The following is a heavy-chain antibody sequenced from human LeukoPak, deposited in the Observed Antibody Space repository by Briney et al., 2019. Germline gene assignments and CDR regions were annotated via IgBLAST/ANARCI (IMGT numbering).Heavy chain of an antibody. Sequence: GASVKVSCKVSGYTLTELSMHWVRQAPGKGLEWMGGFDPEDGETTYAQKFQGRVTMTEDTSADTAYMELSSLRYEDTAVYYCATTNYYDSGSYVGEAWFDPWGQGTLVTVSS. CDR1: GYTLTELS. D-gene: IGHD3-10*01. CDR3: ATTNYYDSGSYVGEAWFDP. J-gene: IGHJ5*02. V-gene: IGHV1-24*01. CDR2: FDPEDGET.